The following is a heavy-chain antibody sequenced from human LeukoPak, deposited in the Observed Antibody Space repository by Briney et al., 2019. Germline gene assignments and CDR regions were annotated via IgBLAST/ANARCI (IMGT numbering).Heavy chain of an antibody. Sequence: ASVKVSCKASGYTFTSYGISWVRQAPGRGLEWMGWISAYNGNTNYAQKLQGRVTMTTDTSTSTAYMELRSLRSDDTAVYYCARVSGQYYYDSSGADYWGQGTLVTVSS. V-gene: IGHV1-18*01. CDR3: ARVSGQYYYDSSGADY. J-gene: IGHJ4*02. CDR2: ISAYNGNT. CDR1: GYTFTSYG. D-gene: IGHD3-22*01.